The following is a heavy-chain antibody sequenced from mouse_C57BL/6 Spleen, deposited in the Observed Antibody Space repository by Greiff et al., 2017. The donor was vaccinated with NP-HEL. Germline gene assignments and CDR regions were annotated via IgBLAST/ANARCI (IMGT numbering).Heavy chain of an antibody. CDR1: GFTFSSYA. CDR3: TRKALYYGSSYWYFDV. Sequence: DVMLVESGEGLVKPGGSLKLSCAASGFTFSSYAMSWVRQTPEKRLEWVAYISSGGDYIYYADTVKGRFTISRDNARNTLYLQMSSLKSEDTAMYYCTRKALYYGSSYWYFDVWGTGTTVTVSS. V-gene: IGHV5-9-1*02. J-gene: IGHJ1*03. D-gene: IGHD1-1*01. CDR2: ISSGGDYI.